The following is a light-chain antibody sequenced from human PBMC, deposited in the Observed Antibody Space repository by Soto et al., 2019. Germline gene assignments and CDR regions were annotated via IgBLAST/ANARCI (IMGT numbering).Light chain of an antibody. J-gene: IGKJ5*01. CDR3: QQYNIWPPIT. Sequence: EIVMTQSPDTLSESPRDRVTISCRATQSFTTNLAWYQQKPGQAPRLLIYDSSTRAPRIPARFSGSGSVTEFTLTISSLQSEDFAVYYCQQYNIWPPITFGQGTRLEIK. CDR2: DSS. CDR1: QSFTTN. V-gene: IGKV3-15*01.